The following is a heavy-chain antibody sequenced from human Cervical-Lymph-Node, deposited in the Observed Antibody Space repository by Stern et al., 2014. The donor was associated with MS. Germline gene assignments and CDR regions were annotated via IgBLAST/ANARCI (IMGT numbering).Heavy chain of an antibody. CDR2: LSYIGST. J-gene: IGHJ4*02. D-gene: IGHD3-16*01. Sequence: QLQLQESGPGLVKPSQTLSLTCTVSGASISTVGYYWSWIRQHPGKGLEWIDYLSYIGSTYYNPSLKSRVSISADTSKNQFSLNLTSVTAADTALYYCARSDRLWGSFDYWGQGTLVAVSS. V-gene: IGHV4-31*03. CDR1: GASISTVGYY. CDR3: ARSDRLWGSFDY.